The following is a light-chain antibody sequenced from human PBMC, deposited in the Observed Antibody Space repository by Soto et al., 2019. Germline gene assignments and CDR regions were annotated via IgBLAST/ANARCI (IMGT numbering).Light chain of an antibody. CDR2: DAS. CDR3: QQRSNWPPYN. V-gene: IGKV3-11*01. Sequence: EIVLTQSPATLSLSPGERATLSCRASQSVSSYLAWYQQKPGQAPRLLIYDASNRATGIPARFSGSGSGTDFTRTISSLETEDFAVYYCQQRSNWPPYNFGQGTTLEIK. J-gene: IGKJ2*01. CDR1: QSVSSY.